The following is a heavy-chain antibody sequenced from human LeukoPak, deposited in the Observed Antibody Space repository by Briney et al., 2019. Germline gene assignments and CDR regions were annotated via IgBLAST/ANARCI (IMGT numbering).Heavy chain of an antibody. CDR2: IIPIFGTA. CDR3: ASYCGGDCGTRGYYFDY. Sequence: SVKVSCKASGGTFSSYAISWVRQAPGQGLEWMGGIIPIFGTANYAQKFQGRVTITADESTSTAYMELSCLRSEDTAVYYCASYCGGDCGTRGYYFDYWGQGTLVTVSS. V-gene: IGHV1-69*13. J-gene: IGHJ4*02. D-gene: IGHD2-21*02. CDR1: GGTFSSYA.